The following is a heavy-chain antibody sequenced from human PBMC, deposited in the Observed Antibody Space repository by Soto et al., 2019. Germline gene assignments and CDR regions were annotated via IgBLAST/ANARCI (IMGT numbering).Heavy chain of an antibody. V-gene: IGHV1-69*01. CDR2: IIPVSGAA. CDR1: GGTFGSYA. CDR3: ATALGCRSTSCTLDY. J-gene: IGHJ4*02. D-gene: IGHD2-2*01. Sequence: QVQLVQSGAEVKKPGSSVKVSCKASGGTFGSYAFSWVGQAPGQGLGWMGGIIPVSGAAHYAQKFQGRVTITADESTSTAYMELSSLSSQDTAVYYCATALGCRSTSCTLDYWGQGTRVIVSS.